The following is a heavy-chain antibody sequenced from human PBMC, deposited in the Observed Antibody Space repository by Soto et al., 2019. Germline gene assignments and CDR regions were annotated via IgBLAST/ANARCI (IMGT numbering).Heavy chain of an antibody. CDR3: AKDRVLVAAAIRDDYSYGMDV. D-gene: IGHD2-2*02. CDR2: ISAYNGNT. CDR1: GYTFTSYG. J-gene: IGHJ6*02. V-gene: IGHV1-18*01. Sequence: QVQLVQSGAEVKKPGASVKVSCKASGYTFTSYGISWVRQAPGQGLEWMGWISAYNGNTNYAQELQVRVTMTTDTSTSKANMGLRSLRSDDTAVYYCAKDRVLVAAAIRDDYSYGMDVWGRGTTVTVS.